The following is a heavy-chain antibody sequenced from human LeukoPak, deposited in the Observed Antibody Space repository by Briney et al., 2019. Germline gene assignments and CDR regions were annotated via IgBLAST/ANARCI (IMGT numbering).Heavy chain of an antibody. CDR3: AKSGYNRFDY. CDR1: GFAFSSSA. Sequence: GGSLRLSCAASGFAFSSSAMSWVRQAPGKGLEWVSSISGSGSGGSTYYADSVKGRFTISRDNSKNTLYLQMNSLRAEDTAVYYCAKSGYNRFDYWGQGTLVTVSS. V-gene: IGHV3-23*01. D-gene: IGHD5-24*01. J-gene: IGHJ4*02. CDR2: ISGSGSGGST.